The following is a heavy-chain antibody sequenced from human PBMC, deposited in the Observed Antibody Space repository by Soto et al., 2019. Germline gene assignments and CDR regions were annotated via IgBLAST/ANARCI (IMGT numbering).Heavy chain of an antibody. CDR1: GFTFSSYA. J-gene: IGHJ4*02. Sequence: GGSLRLSCAASGFTFSSYAMSWVRRAPGKGLEWVSAISGSGGSTYYADSVKGRFTISRDNSKNTLYLQMNSLRAEDTAVYYCAKDRYCSGGSCYSYFDYWGQGTLVTVSS. CDR2: ISGSGGST. V-gene: IGHV3-23*01. CDR3: AKDRYCSGGSCYSYFDY. D-gene: IGHD2-15*01.